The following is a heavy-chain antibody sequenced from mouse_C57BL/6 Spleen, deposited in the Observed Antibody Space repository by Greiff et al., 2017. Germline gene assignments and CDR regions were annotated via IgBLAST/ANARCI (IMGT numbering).Heavy chain of an antibody. D-gene: IGHD1-1*01. J-gene: IGHJ2*01. V-gene: IGHV1-22*01. Sequence: VQLKESGPELVKPGASVKMSCKASGYTFTDYNMHWVKQSHGKSLEWIGYINPNNGGTSYNQKFKGKATLTVNKSSSTAYMELRSLTSEDSAVYYCARGGVYGSSYEYYFDYWGQGTTLTVSS. CDR2: INPNNGGT. CDR3: ARGGVYGSSYEYYFDY. CDR1: GYTFTDYN.